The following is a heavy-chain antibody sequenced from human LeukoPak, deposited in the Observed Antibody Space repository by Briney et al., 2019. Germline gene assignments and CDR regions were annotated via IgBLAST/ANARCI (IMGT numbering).Heavy chain of an antibody. CDR2: IWYDGSNK. V-gene: IGHV3-33*01. J-gene: IGHJ4*02. CDR3: AREAVTRNYFDY. CDR1: GFTFSSYG. Sequence: PGRSLRLSCAASGFTFSSYGMHWVRQAPGKGLEWVAVIWYDGSNKYYADSVKGRFTISRDNSKNTLHLQMNSLRAEDTAVYYCAREAVTRNYFDYWGQGTLVTVSS. D-gene: IGHD4-17*01.